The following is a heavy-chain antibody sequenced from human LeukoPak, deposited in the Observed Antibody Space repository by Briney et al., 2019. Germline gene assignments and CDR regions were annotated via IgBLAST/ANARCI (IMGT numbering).Heavy chain of an antibody. CDR1: GGSFSGYY. CDR3: ARARVVNGPYFDY. D-gene: IGHD2-21*01. CDR2: INHSGST. J-gene: IGHJ4*02. V-gene: IGHV4-34*01. Sequence: SETLSLTCAVYGGSFSGYYWSWIRQPPGKGLEWIGEINHSGSTNYNPSLKSRVTISVDTSKNQFSLKLSPVTAADTAVYYCARARVVNGPYFDYWGQGTLVTVSS.